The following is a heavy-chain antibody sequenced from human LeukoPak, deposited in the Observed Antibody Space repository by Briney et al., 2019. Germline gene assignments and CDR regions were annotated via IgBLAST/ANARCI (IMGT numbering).Heavy chain of an antibody. CDR3: ARDARRWLQLRNEDFDY. CDR1: GFTFSIYW. J-gene: IGHJ4*02. D-gene: IGHD5-24*01. Sequence: GGSLRLSCAASGFTFSIYWMSWVRQAPGKGLEWVANIKEDGSEKYYVDSVKGRFPISRDNAKNSLYLQMNSLRAEDTAVYYCARDARRWLQLRNEDFDYWGQGTLVTVSS. V-gene: IGHV3-7*03. CDR2: IKEDGSEK.